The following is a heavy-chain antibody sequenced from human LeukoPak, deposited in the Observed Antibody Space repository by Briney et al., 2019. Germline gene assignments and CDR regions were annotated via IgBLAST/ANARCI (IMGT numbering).Heavy chain of an antibody. CDR3: ARGEGTLPWPHFDY. V-gene: IGHV1-69*05. D-gene: IGHD3-16*01. CDR1: GGTFSSYA. J-gene: IGHJ4*02. CDR2: IIPIFGTA. Sequence: SVKVSCKASGGTFSSYAISWVRQAPGQGLEWMGRIIPIFGTANYAQKFQGRVTITTDESTSTAYMELSSPRSEDTAVYYCARGEGTLPWPHFDYWGQGTLVTVSS.